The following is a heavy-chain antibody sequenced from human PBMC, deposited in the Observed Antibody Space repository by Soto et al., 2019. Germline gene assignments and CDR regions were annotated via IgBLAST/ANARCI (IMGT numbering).Heavy chain of an antibody. CDR3: AREGSSGYYYSGH. CDR2: ISSSSSTI. Sequence: VQLVESGGGLVQPGGSLRLSCAASGFTFSSYSMNWVRQAPGKGLEWVSYISSSSSTIYYADSVKGRFTISRDNAKNSLYLQMNSLRAEDTAVYYCAREGSSGYYYSGHWGQGTLVTVSS. D-gene: IGHD3-22*01. J-gene: IGHJ1*01. CDR1: GFTFSSYS. V-gene: IGHV3-48*01.